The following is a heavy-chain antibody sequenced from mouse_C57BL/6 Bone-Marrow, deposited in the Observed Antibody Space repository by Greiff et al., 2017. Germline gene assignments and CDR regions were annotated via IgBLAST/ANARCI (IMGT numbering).Heavy chain of an antibody. CDR1: GYTFTDYY. D-gene: IGHD2-1*01. CDR2: IYPNNGGN. V-gene: IGHV1-34*01. CDR3: ARVGHYYGNSWFAY. Sequence: EVQLQQSGPELVKPGASVKMSCKASGYTFTDYYMHWVKQSHGKSLEWIGYIYPNNGGNGYNQKFKGQATLTVDKSSSPASMALRSLTSEDSAVYYCARVGHYYGNSWFAYWGQGTLVTVSA. J-gene: IGHJ3*01.